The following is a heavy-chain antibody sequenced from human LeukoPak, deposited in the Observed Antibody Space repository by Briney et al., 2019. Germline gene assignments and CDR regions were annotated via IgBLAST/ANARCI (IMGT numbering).Heavy chain of an antibody. D-gene: IGHD2-15*01. Sequence: GASVKVSCKAPVYTLTTYGISWVGQPPGQGLEWRGGISAYNGNTNYAQKLQGRVTMTTDTSTSTAYMELRSLRSDDTAVYYCARELVVSGNLYYFDYWGQGTLVTVSS. CDR2: ISAYNGNT. J-gene: IGHJ4*02. V-gene: IGHV1-18*01. CDR3: ARELVVSGNLYYFDY. CDR1: VYTLTTYG.